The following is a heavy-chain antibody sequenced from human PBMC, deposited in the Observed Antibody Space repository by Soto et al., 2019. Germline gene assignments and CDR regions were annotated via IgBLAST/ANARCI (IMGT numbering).Heavy chain of an antibody. J-gene: IGHJ4*02. V-gene: IGHV1-69*13. CDR2: IIPIFGTA. D-gene: IGHD2-15*01. Sequence: ASVKVSCKASGGTFSSYAISWVRQAPGQGLEWMGGIIPIFGTANYAQKFQGRVTITADESTSTAYMELSSLRSEDTAVYYCARARGYCSGGSCYSFSDYFDYWGQGTLVTVSS. CDR3: ARARGYCSGGSCYSFSDYFDY. CDR1: GGTFSSYA.